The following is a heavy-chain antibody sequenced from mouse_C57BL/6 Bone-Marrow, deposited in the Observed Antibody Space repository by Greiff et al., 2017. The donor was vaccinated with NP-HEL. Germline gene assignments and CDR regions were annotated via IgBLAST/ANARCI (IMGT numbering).Heavy chain of an antibody. CDR1: GYTFTSYG. V-gene: IGHV1-81*01. CDR2: IYPRSGNT. Sequence: QVQLQQPGAELVKPGASVKLSCKASGYTFTSYGISWVKQRTGQGLEWIGEIYPRSGNTYYNEKFKGKATLTADKSSSTAYMELRSLTSEDSAVYFCALNWDGGDYWGQGTTLTVSS. D-gene: IGHD4-1*02. CDR3: ALNWDGGDY. J-gene: IGHJ2*01.